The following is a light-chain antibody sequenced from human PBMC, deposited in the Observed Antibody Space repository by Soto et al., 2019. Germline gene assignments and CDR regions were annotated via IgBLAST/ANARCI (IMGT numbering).Light chain of an antibody. Sequence: IVLTQSPGTLSLSPGERATLSCRASQSVSSNLAWYQQKPGQAPRLLIYGASTRATGVPARFSGSGSGTEFTLTISSLQSEDFAVYYCQQYNNWPWTFGQGTKVDI. V-gene: IGKV3-15*01. J-gene: IGKJ1*01. CDR3: QQYNNWPWT. CDR1: QSVSSN. CDR2: GAS.